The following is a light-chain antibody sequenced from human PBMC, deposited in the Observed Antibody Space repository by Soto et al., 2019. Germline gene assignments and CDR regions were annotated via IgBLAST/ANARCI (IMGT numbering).Light chain of an antibody. Sequence: DIQMTQSPSTLSASVGDRVTITCRASQSISTWLAWYLQKPGKAPKLLIYDASSLQSGVPSRFNGHGSGTDFTLTIDSLQPEDFSTYYCQQSYNSPFNFGPGTKVDIK. V-gene: IGKV1-5*01. CDR3: QQSYNSPFN. CDR1: QSISTW. J-gene: IGKJ3*01. CDR2: DAS.